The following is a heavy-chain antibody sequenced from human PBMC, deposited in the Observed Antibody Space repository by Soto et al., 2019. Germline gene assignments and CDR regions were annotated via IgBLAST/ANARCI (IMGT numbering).Heavy chain of an antibody. J-gene: IGHJ6*02. CDR1: GYSFTSYW. CDR2: IYPGDSDT. CDR3: ARQDGVGYYYYGMDV. V-gene: IGHV5-51*01. Sequence: GESLKISCKGSGYSFTSYWIGWVRQMPGKGLEWMGIIYPGDSDTRYSPSFQGQVTISADKSISTAYLQWSSLKASDTARYYCARQDGVGYYYYGMDVWGQGTTVTVSS. D-gene: IGHD1-26*01.